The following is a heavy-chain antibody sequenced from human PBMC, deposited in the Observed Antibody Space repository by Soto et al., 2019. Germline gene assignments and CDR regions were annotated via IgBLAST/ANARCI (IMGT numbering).Heavy chain of an antibody. J-gene: IGHJ3*02. V-gene: IGHV3-9*01. D-gene: IGHD3-22*01. Sequence: EVQLVESGGGLVQPGRSLRLSCAASGFTFDDYAMHWVRQAPGKGLQWVTGISWNSGSLGYADSVKGRFTISRDNAKNSLYLQMSSLRAEDTALYYCSNDTGRYYDSSGYTDAFDIWGQGTMVTVSS. CDR2: ISWNSGSL. CDR3: SNDTGRYYDSSGYTDAFDI. CDR1: GFTFDDYA.